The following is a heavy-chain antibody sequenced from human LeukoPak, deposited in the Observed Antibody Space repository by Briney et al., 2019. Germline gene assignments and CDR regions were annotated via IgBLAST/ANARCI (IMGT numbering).Heavy chain of an antibody. CDR2: INHSGST. Sequence: SETLSLTCAVYGGSFSDYYWTWLRQPPGKGLEWIGEINHSGSTNYNPSLKSRVTISIGTSKNQFSLKLNSVTAADTAVYYCERGRTGQLDYWAQGTLLTVSS. V-gene: IGHV4-34*01. CDR1: GGSFSDYY. J-gene: IGHJ4*02. CDR3: ERGRTGQLDY. D-gene: IGHD1-1*01.